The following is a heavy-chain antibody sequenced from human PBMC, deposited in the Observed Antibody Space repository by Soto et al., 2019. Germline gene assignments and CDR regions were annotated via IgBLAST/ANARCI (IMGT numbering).Heavy chain of an antibody. CDR1: GFTFSNAW. Sequence: KTGGSLRLSCAASGFTFSNAWMSWVRQAPGKGLEWVGRIKSKTDGGTTDYAAPVKGRFTISRDDSKNTLYLQMNSLKTEDTAVYYCTTALYSSGWSDAFDIWGQGTMVTVSS. CDR3: TTALYSSGWSDAFDI. D-gene: IGHD6-19*01. CDR2: IKSKTDGGTT. J-gene: IGHJ3*02. V-gene: IGHV3-15*01.